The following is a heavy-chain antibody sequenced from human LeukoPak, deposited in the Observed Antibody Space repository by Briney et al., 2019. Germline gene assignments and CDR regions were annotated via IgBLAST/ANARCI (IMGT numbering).Heavy chain of an antibody. CDR2: IYYSGTT. J-gene: IGHJ4*02. CDR1: GGSISSSDYY. CDR3: ARAVPAARYFDY. Sequence: PSETLSLTCTVSGGSISSSDYYWGWIRQPPGKGLEWIASIYYSGTTHYNPSHQSRVTMSVDTSKNQFSLKLSSVTAADTAVYYCARAVPAARYFDYWGQGTLVTVSS. V-gene: IGHV4-39*07. D-gene: IGHD2-2*01.